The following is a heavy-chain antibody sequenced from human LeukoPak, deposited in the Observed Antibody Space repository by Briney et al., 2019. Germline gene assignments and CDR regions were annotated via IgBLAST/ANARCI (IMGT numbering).Heavy chain of an antibody. CDR2: ISYDGSNK. Sequence: GRSLRLSCAASGFTFSSYGMHWVRQAPGKGLEWVAVISYDGSNKYYADSVKGRFTISRDNSKNTLYLQMNSLRAEDTAVYYCARSVPHFTWSIAASGFDYWGQGTLVTVSS. CDR3: ARSVPHFTWSIAASGFDY. J-gene: IGHJ4*02. D-gene: IGHD6-13*01. CDR1: GFTFSSYG. V-gene: IGHV3-30-3*01.